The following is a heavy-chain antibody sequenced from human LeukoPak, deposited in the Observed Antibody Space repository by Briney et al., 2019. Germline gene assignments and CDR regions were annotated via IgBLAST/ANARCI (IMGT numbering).Heavy chain of an antibody. CDR1: GYTFTSYY. CDR3: ARDQLNITYYYGSGSSWFDP. CDR2: INPSGGST. J-gene: IGHJ5*02. V-gene: IGHV1-46*01. Sequence: ASVKVSCKASGYTFTSYYMHWVRPAPGQGLEWMGIINPSGGSTSYAQKFQGRVTMTRDTSTSTVYMELSSLRSEDTAVCYCARDQLNITYYYGSGSSWFDPWGQGTLVTVSS. D-gene: IGHD3-10*01.